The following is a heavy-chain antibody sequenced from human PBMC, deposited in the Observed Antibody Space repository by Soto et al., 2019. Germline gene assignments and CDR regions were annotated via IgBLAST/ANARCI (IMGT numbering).Heavy chain of an antibody. J-gene: IGHJ4*02. CDR2: IYPADSDT. Sequence: PGESLQISFEASGYVFTNYLICWVRQMPVKGLEWMGIIYPADSDTRYSPSFRGQVTISADKSTSTAYLQWSRLQASDTAMYYCARLTMGPTPRQYFDNRCQGTLVTVSS. CDR3: ARLTMGPTPRQYFDN. CDR1: GYVFTNYL. D-gene: IGHD1-1*01. V-gene: IGHV5-51*01.